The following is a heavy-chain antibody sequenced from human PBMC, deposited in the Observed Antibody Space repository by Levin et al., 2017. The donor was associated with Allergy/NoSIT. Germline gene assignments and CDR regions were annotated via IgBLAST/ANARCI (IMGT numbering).Heavy chain of an antibody. CDR1: GFTFSDYA. D-gene: IGHD6-13*01. Sequence: GESLKISCAASGFTFSDYAMHWVRQAPGKGLEWVAVISYDGSNNYYADSVKGRFTISRDNSKNTLYLQMNSLRAEDTAVYYCARDKGVGSSPNTRGGWFDPWGKGTLVTVYS. CDR2: ISYDGSNN. V-gene: IGHV3-30*04. CDR3: ARDKGVGSSPNTRGGWFDP. J-gene: IGHJ5*02.